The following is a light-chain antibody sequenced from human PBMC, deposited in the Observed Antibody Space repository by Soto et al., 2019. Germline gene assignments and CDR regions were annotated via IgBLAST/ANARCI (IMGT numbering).Light chain of an antibody. J-gene: IGKJ1*01. CDR2: LGS. CDR1: QSLLHTNGYNY. Sequence: IVMTQSQLALPGTPGEPASISCRSSQSLLHTNGYNYLDWYLQKPGQSPQLLMYLGSNRASGVPSRFSGSGSGTEFTLTISSLQPDDFATYYCQHYNSYSEAFGQGTNVDIK. CDR3: QHYNSYSEA. V-gene: IGKV2-28*01.